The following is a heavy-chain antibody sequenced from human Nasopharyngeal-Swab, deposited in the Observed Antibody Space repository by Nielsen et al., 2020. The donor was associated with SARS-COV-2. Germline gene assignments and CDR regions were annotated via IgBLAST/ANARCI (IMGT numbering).Heavy chain of an antibody. Sequence: GESLKISCVASGFTFSSYGMHWVRQAPGKGLGWVAVISYDGSNKYYADSVKGRFTISRDNSKNTLYLQMNSLRAEGTAVYYCALAVYDYIDYWGQGTLVTVSS. J-gene: IGHJ4*02. CDR3: ALAVYDYIDY. D-gene: IGHD5/OR15-5a*01. CDR1: GFTFSSYG. V-gene: IGHV3-30*03. CDR2: ISYDGSNK.